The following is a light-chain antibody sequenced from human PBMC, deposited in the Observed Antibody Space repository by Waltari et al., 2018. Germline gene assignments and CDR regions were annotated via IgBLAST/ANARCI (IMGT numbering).Light chain of an antibody. CDR1: SRDVGNSNL. CDR3: SSYAGSSKGV. CDR2: AVS. J-gene: IGLJ2*01. Sequence: QSALTQPASVSGSPGQSITLSCPGTSRDVGNSNLVTWYQQHPAKAPKLMIDAVSKRPSGVSDRFSGSKSGDMASLTISGLQPEDEAEYFCSSYAGSSKGVFGGGTKVTVL. V-gene: IGLV2-23*02.